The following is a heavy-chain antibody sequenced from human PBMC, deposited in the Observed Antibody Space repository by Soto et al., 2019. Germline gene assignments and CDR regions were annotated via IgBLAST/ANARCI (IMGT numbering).Heavy chain of an antibody. CDR2: IIPIFGTA. CDR1: GGTFSSYA. D-gene: IGHD3-3*01. J-gene: IGHJ3*02. V-gene: IGHV1-69*01. CDR3: ARGRITIFGVVIKTVWSAFDI. Sequence: QVQLVQSGAEVKKPGSSVKVSCKASGGTFSSYAISWVRQAPGQGLEWMGGIIPIFGTANYAQKFQGRVTITADESTSTAYMELSSLRSEDTAVYYCARGRITIFGVVIKTVWSAFDIWGQGTMVTVSS.